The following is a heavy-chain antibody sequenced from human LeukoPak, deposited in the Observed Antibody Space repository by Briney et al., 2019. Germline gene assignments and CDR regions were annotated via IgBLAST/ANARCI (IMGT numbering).Heavy chain of an antibody. J-gene: IGHJ4*02. D-gene: IGHD6-13*01. V-gene: IGHV5-51*01. Sequence: GESLRISLKGSGYSFTSYWIGWVRQMPGKGLEWMGIIYPGDSDTRYSPSLQGHVTISADKSISTAYLQWSSLKASDTAMYYFAREGGHSSSAVDYWGQGTLVTVSS. CDR1: GYSFTSYW. CDR2: IYPGDSDT. CDR3: AREGGHSSSAVDY.